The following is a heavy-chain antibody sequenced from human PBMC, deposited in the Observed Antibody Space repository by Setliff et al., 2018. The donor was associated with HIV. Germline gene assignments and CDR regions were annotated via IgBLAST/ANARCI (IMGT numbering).Heavy chain of an antibody. CDR2: IHTSGST. CDR3: ARGGGFWSGQLDY. Sequence: SETLSLTCAVSGDSISSGRFYWTWIRQPAGKGLEWIGHIHTSGSTDFNPSLKSRVSISVDTPRNQFSLKLTSVTAADTAVYYCARGGGFWSGQLDYWGQGTLVTAPQ. J-gene: IGHJ4*02. D-gene: IGHD3-3*01. CDR1: GDSISSGRFY. V-gene: IGHV4-61*09.